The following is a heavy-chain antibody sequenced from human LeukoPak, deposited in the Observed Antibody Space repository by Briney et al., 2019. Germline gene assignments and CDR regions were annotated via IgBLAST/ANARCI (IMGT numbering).Heavy chain of an antibody. J-gene: IGHJ5*02. V-gene: IGHV4-61*02. Sequence: SSETLSLTCTVSGGSISSGSYYWSWIRQPAGMGLEWIGRIYSSGSTNYNPSLKSRVTISVDTSKNQFSLKLTSVTAADTAVYYCARGLVVTPSNWFDPWGQGNLVTVSS. CDR3: ARGLVVTPSNWFDP. CDR1: GGSISSGSYY. D-gene: IGHD3-22*01. CDR2: IYSSGST.